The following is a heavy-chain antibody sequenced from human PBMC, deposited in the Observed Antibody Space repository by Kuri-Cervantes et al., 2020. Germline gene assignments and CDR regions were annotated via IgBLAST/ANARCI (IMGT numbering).Heavy chain of an antibody. V-gene: IGHV1-69*06. Sequence: SVKVSCKASGGTFSSYAISWVRQAPGQGLEWMGGIIPIFGTANYAQKFQGRVTITADKSTSTAYMELSSLRSEDTAVYYCARERGGYYSGGSCYRSYPLDYWGQGTLVTVSS. CDR1: GGTFSSYA. CDR3: ARERGGYYSGGSCYRSYPLDY. J-gene: IGHJ4*02. CDR2: IIPIFGTA. D-gene: IGHD2-15*01.